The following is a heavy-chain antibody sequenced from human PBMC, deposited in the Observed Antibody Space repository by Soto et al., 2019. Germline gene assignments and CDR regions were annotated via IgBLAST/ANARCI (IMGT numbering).Heavy chain of an antibody. Sequence: ASVKVSCKPSGHSFTGYYMHWVRQAPGQGLEWMGWINPNSGDTKYAQKFQGRVTMARDTSSRTVYMELSGLRTDDTAVYFCARGLIRSVDWVPENYYYGMDVWGQGTTVTVSS. CDR1: GHSFTGYY. CDR3: ARGLIRSVDWVPENYYYGMDV. CDR2: INPNSGDT. V-gene: IGHV1-2*02. J-gene: IGHJ6*02. D-gene: IGHD3-3*01.